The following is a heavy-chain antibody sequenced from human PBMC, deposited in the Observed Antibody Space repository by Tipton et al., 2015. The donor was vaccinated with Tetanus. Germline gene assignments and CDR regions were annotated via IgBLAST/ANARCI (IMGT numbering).Heavy chain of an antibody. CDR3: ARGTWGGYCSSSTCYPFDY. Sequence: SLRLSCAASGFTLSRNSMNWVRQAPGKGLGWVSSISGSGSYISYADSVKGRFTNSRDNAKNSLYLQMSSLRVEDTAVYYCARGTWGGYCSSSTCYPFDYWGEGPLVAVSS. CDR1: GFTLSRNS. J-gene: IGHJ4*02. CDR2: ISGSGSYI. D-gene: IGHD2-2*01. V-gene: IGHV3-21*01.